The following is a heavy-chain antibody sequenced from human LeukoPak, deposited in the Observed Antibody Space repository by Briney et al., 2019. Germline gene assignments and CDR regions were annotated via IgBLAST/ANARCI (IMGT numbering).Heavy chain of an antibody. D-gene: IGHD5-12*01. CDR3: AREVVDIVATIDY. CDR2: IYYSGST. CDR1: GGSISSGDYY. V-gene: IGHV4-30-4*01. J-gene: IGHJ4*02. Sequence: PSQTLSLTCTVSGGSISSGDYYWSWIRQPPGKGLEWIGYIYYSGSTYYNPSLKSRVTISVDTSKNQFSLKLSSVTAADTAVYYCAREVVDIVATIDYWGQGTLVTVSS.